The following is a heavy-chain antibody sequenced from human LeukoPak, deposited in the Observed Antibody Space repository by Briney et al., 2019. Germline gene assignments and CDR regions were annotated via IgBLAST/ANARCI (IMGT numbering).Heavy chain of an antibody. CDR2: ISSSGSTI. Sequence: SGGSLRLSCAASGFTFSDYYMSWIRQAPGKGLEWVSYISSSGSTIYYADSVEGRFTISRDNSKNTLYLQMNSLRAEDTAVYYCAKNYDYVWGSYRLQQKYFDYWGQGTLVTVSS. J-gene: IGHJ4*02. V-gene: IGHV3-11*01. CDR1: GFTFSDYY. D-gene: IGHD3-16*02. CDR3: AKNYDYVWGSYRLQQKYFDY.